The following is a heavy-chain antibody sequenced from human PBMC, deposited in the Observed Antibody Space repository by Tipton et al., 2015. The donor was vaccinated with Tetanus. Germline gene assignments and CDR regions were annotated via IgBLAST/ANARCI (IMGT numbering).Heavy chain of an antibody. V-gene: IGHV4-34*01. CDR1: GGSFSGYY. CDR2: INHSGST. CDR3: ARTGAYCSSTSCYYYYYYGMDV. Sequence: TLSLTCAVYGGSFSGYYWSWIRQPPGKGLEWIGEINHSGSTNYNPSLKSRVTISVDTSKNQFSLKLSSVTAADTAVYYCARTGAYCSSTSCYYYYYYGMDVWGQGTTVTVSS. D-gene: IGHD2-2*01. J-gene: IGHJ6*02.